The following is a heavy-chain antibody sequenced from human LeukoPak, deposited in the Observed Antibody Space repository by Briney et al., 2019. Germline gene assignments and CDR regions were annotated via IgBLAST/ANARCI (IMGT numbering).Heavy chain of an antibody. CDR1: GFTFDDHG. CDR3: ARKGLGGELGGFDS. CDR2: ISSSGSTI. Sequence: PGGSLRLSCAASGFTFDDHGMSWIRQAPGKGLEWVSYISSSGSTIYYADSVKGRFTISRDNAKNSLYLQMNSLRAEDTAVYYCARKGLGGELGGFDSWGQGTLVTVSS. J-gene: IGHJ4*02. D-gene: IGHD1-26*01. V-gene: IGHV3-11*04.